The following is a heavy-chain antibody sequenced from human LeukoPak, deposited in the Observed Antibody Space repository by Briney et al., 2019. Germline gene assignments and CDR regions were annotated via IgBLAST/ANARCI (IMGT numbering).Heavy chain of an antibody. CDR2: ISTYNANT. CDR1: GYTFTSYG. V-gene: IGHV1-18*01. Sequence: ASVEVSCKASGYTFTSYGISWVRQAPGQGLEWMGWISTYNANTNYAQKLQGRVTLTTDTSTSAAYMELRSLRSDDTAVYYCARARRYCSGGSCPPLIDYWGQGTLVTVSS. D-gene: IGHD2-15*01. J-gene: IGHJ4*02. CDR3: ARARRYCSGGSCPPLIDY.